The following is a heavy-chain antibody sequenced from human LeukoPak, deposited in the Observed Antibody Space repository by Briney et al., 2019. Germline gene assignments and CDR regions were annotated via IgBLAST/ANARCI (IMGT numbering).Heavy chain of an antibody. CDR2: ISSSGSTI. V-gene: IGHV3-11*01. Sequence: GGSLRLSCAASGFTFSDFYMSWIRQAPGKGLEWVSYISSSGSTIYYADSVKGRFTISRDNAKNSLYLQMNSLRAEDTAVYYCARRRYNWNAIDYWGQGTLVTVSS. J-gene: IGHJ4*02. CDR3: ARRRYNWNAIDY. CDR1: GFTFSDFY. D-gene: IGHD1-20*01.